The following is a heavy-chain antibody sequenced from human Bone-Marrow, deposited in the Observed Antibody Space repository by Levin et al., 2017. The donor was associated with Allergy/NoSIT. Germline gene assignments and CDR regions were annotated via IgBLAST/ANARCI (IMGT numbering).Heavy chain of an antibody. CDR2: MSNDGNFK. D-gene: IGHD3-10*01. V-gene: IGHV3-30*04. CDR3: TRGAGSYPWAVFDH. J-gene: IGHJ4*02. CDR1: EFIFSRYP. Sequence: PPGGSLRLSCAASEFIFSRYPMHWVRQAPGKGLEWVAVMSNDGNFKSYADSVKGRFTISRDNSEDTLYLQMNSLRPEDTGVYFCTRGAGSYPWAVFDHWGQGTLVTVSS.